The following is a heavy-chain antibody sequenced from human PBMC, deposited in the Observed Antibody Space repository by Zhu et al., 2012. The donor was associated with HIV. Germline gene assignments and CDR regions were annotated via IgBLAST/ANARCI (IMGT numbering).Heavy chain of an antibody. Sequence: QVQLQEAGPGVARPSETLSLTCIVSGGSIRSDDHYWVWIRQSPGGGLEWIGSVYYSGTTYYNPSLNSRVTMSVDMSMNFFFLKMKSMTAADTAVYYCARLAVGWIGGLDVWGKGPQSASPQ. CDR1: GGSIRSDDHY. V-gene: IGHV4-39*02. J-gene: IGHJ6*04. D-gene: IGHD3-10*01. CDR3: ARLAVGWIGGLDV. CDR2: VYYSGTT.